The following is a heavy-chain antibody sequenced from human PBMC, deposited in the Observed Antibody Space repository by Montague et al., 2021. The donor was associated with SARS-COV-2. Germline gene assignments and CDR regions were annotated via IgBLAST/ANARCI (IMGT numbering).Heavy chain of an antibody. CDR2: IHHGGST. D-gene: IGHD3-10*01. CDR1: GGSFSTYS. V-gene: IGHV4-34*01. J-gene: IGHJ6*03. Sequence: SETLSLTCAVHGGSFSTYSWNWICQPPGKGLEWIGEIHHGGSTNYSPSLKSRVTISADTSKNQFSLKLTSVAAADTAVYYCARLGDGVVPSPILGVGPYYSYYYMDVWGKGTTVTVSS. CDR3: ARLGDGVVPSPILGVGPYYSYYYMDV.